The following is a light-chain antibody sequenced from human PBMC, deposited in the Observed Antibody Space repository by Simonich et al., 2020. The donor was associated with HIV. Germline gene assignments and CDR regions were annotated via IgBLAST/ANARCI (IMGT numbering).Light chain of an antibody. CDR3: QQYYSTPT. V-gene: IGKV4-1*01. J-gene: IGKJ1*01. CDR2: WAS. CDR1: LTVLSSANNKFY. Sequence: DIVMTQSPDSLALSLGERANSNSKYSLTVLSSANNKFYLAWYQPKPGQPPKLLIYWASPRESGVPDRFSGRGSGPDFTLTISSLQPEDVAVYYCQQYYSTPTFGQGTKVEIK.